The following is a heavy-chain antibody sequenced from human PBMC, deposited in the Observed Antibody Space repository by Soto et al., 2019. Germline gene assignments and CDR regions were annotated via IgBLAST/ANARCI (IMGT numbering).Heavy chain of an antibody. CDR2: INHSGST. D-gene: IGHD3-16*02. CDR3: ARSPRRRIMITFGGVIAPYYFDY. J-gene: IGHJ4*02. Sequence: SETLSLTCAVYGGSFSGYYWSWIRQPPGKGLEWIGEINHSGSTNYNPSLKSRVTISVDTSKNQSSLKLSSVTAADTAVYYCARSPRRRIMITFGGVIAPYYFDYWGQGTLVTVSS. V-gene: IGHV4-34*01. CDR1: GGSFSGYY.